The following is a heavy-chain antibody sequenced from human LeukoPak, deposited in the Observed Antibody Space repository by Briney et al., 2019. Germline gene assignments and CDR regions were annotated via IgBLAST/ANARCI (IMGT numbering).Heavy chain of an antibody. D-gene: IGHD6-13*01. CDR3: ARVAAAAGVFDP. J-gene: IGHJ5*02. CDR1: GGSISSYY. Sequence: MTSETLSLTCTVSGGSISSYYWSWIRQPPGKGLEWIGYIYYSGSTNYTPSLKSRVTISVDTSKNQFSLKLSSVTAADTAVYYCARVAAAAGVFDPWGQGTLVTVSS. V-gene: IGHV4-59*01. CDR2: IYYSGST.